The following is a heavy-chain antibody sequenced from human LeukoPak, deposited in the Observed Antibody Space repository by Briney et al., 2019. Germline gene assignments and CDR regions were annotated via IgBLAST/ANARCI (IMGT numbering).Heavy chain of an antibody. CDR3: ARERGDHYFGY. CDR2: IYYSGST. Sequence: SETLSLTCTASGGSISSYYWSWIRQPPGKGLEWIGYIYYSGSTYYNPSLKSRVTISVDTSKNQFSLKLSSVTAADTAVYYCARERGDHYFGYWGQGTLVTVSS. V-gene: IGHV4-59*12. J-gene: IGHJ4*02. D-gene: IGHD3-16*01. CDR1: GGSISSYY.